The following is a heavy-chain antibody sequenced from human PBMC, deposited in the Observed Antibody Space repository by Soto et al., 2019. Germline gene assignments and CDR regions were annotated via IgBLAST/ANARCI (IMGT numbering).Heavy chain of an antibody. V-gene: IGHV3-30-3*01. J-gene: IGHJ5*02. CDR2: ISYDENKR. CDR1: GFTFRSYA. Sequence: QVQLVESGGGVVQPGRSLRLSCVASGFTFRSYAMHWVRQAPGKGLEWVAVISYDENKRYYTDSVKGRFTISRDNSKNTLYLQVNNLRAEDTAVYYCARAMDTAMTSKDNWFDPWGQGTLVTVSS. CDR3: ARAMDTAMTSKDNWFDP. D-gene: IGHD5-18*01.